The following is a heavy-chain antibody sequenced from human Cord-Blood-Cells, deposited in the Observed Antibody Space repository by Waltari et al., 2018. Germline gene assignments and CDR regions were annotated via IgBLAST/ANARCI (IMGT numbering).Heavy chain of an antibody. J-gene: IGHJ4*02. Sequence: QLQLQESGPGLVKPSETLSLTCTVSGGSISSSSYYWGWFRQPPGKGLEWIGSIYYSGSPYYNPSLKSRVTISVDTSKNQFSLKLSSVTAADTAVYYCARHEWGEILYLSGRGVVTHFDYWGQGTLVTVSS. CDR1: GGSISSSSYY. D-gene: IGHD3-3*01. CDR2: IYYSGSP. V-gene: IGHV4-39*01. CDR3: ARHEWGEILYLSGRGVVTHFDY.